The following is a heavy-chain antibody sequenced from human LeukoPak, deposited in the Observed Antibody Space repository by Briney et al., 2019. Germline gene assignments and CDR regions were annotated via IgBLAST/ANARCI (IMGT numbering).Heavy chain of an antibody. Sequence: GGSLRLSCAASGFTFSSYATSWVRQAPGKGREWVSAISGSGGSTYYADSVKGRFIISRDNSRNTLYLQMNSLRAEDTAVYYCAKDYDYGGNHYYYYGMDVWGQGTTVTVSS. J-gene: IGHJ6*02. CDR2: ISGSGGST. V-gene: IGHV3-23*01. CDR1: GFTFSSYA. D-gene: IGHD4-23*01. CDR3: AKDYDYGGNHYYYYGMDV.